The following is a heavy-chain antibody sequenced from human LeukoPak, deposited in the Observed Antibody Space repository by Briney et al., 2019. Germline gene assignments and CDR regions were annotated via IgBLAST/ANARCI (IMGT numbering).Heavy chain of an antibody. CDR3: ARVNYYDSSGYNDY. D-gene: IGHD3-22*01. CDR1: GFTFSDYY. CDR2: ISSSGSTI. J-gene: IGHJ4*02. Sequence: GGSLRLSCAASGFTFSDYYMCWIRQAPGKGLEWVSYISSSGSTIYYADSVKGRFTISRDNAKNSLYLQMNSLRAEDTAVYYCARVNYYDSSGYNDYWGQGTLVTVSS. V-gene: IGHV3-11*01.